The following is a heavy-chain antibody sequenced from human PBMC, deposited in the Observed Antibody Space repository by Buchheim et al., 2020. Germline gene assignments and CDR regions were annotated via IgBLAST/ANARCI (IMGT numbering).Heavy chain of an antibody. D-gene: IGHD5-18*01. CDR2: ISFDGNSK. CDR1: GFTFKAYD. V-gene: IGHV3-30*03. CDR3: ATKGGYAYGDDAFDI. Sequence: QVQLVESGGGVVQPGRSLRLSCAASGFTFKAYDIHWVRQAPGKGLEWVALISFDGNSKYYGDSVKGRFTISRDNSKDTLFLQMDSLRAEDTAVYYCATKGGYAYGDDAFDIWGQGT. J-gene: IGHJ3*02.